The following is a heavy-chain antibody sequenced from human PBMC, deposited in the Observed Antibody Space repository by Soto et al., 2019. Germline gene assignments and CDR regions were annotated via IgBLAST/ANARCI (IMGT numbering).Heavy chain of an antibody. CDR1: GFTVSRNY. CDR2: IYSDGTT. V-gene: IGHV3-66*01. D-gene: IGHD1-20*01. J-gene: IGHJ6*01. CDR3: ARGLLAITYSAYGMDV. Sequence: GGSLRLSCVASGFTVSRNYMSWVRQAPGKGLEWVSGIYSDGTTDYADSVKGRFTISRDNSKNTLYLQVNSLRAEDTAVYYCARGLLAITYSAYGMDVWGQGTTVTVSS.